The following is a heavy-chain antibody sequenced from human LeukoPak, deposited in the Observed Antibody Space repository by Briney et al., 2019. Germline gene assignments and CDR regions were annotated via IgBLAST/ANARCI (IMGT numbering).Heavy chain of an antibody. CDR3: ARAIGVLRFLEWLHAFDI. CDR2: ISYDGSNK. CDR1: GFTFSSYG. D-gene: IGHD3-3*01. J-gene: IGHJ3*02. Sequence: GGSLRLSCVASGFTFSSYGMHWVRQAPGKGPEWVAVISYDGSNKYYADSVKGRFTISRDNSKNTLYLQMNSLRAEDTAVYYCARAIGVLRFLEWLHAFDIWGQGTMVTVSS. V-gene: IGHV3-30*19.